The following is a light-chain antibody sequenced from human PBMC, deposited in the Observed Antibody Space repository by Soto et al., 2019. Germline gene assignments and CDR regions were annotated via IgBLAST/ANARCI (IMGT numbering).Light chain of an antibody. CDR3: QQRSNWPVT. CDR2: DVS. CDR1: QSVGSY. Sequence: EIVLTQSPATLSLSPGERATLSCRASQSVGSYLAWYQQKPGQPPMLLIYDVSNRATGIPARFSGSGSGTDFTLTISSLEPEDFAVYHCQQRSNWPVTFGQGTRLEIK. V-gene: IGKV3-11*01. J-gene: IGKJ5*01.